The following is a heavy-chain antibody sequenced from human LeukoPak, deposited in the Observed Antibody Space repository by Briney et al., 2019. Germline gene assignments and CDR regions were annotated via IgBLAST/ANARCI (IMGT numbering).Heavy chain of an antibody. CDR1: GYTFSAYG. J-gene: IGHJ4*02. Sequence: SVKVSCKASGYTFSAYGITWVRQAPGQGLEWMGGIIPIFGTANYAQKFQGRVTITADESTSTAYMELSSLRSEDAAVYYCARDPNSSGYDYWGQGTLVTVSS. V-gene: IGHV1-69*13. CDR2: IIPIFGTA. CDR3: ARDPNSSGYDY. D-gene: IGHD3-22*01.